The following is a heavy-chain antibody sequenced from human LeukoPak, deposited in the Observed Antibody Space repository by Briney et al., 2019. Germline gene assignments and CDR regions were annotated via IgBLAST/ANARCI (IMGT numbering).Heavy chain of an antibody. CDR1: GGSISSYY. CDR3: ARARTYSSSWYFDY. J-gene: IGHJ4*02. D-gene: IGHD6-13*01. CDR2: IYYSGST. Sequence: SETLSLTCTVSGGSISSYYWSWIRQPPGKGLEWIGYIYYSGSTNYNPSLKSRVTISVDTSKNQFSLKLSSVTAADTAVYYCARARTYSSSWYFDYWGQGTLVTVSS. V-gene: IGHV4-59*08.